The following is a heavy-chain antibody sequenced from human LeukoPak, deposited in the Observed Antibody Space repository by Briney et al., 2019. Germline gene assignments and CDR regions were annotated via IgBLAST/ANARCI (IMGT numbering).Heavy chain of an antibody. J-gene: IGHJ6*02. CDR1: GFTFNTYA. CDR2: VSDGGRST. D-gene: IGHD3-22*01. Sequence: GGSLRLSCAACGFTFNTYAMNWDRQAPGKGLEWVSGVSDGGRSTYYADSVKGRFTISRDNSKNTLYLQMNSLRAEDTAVYYCANLTDSSRKYGLDVWGQGTTVTVSS. V-gene: IGHV3-23*01. CDR3: ANLTDSSRKYGLDV.